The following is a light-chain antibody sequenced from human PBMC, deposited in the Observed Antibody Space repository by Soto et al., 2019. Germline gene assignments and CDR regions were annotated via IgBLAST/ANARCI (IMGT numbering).Light chain of an antibody. CDR2: GAS. CDR1: QSVSRTY. CDR3: QQYGSSGT. V-gene: IGKV3-20*01. Sequence: EIVLTQSPGTLSLSPWERATLSCRASQSVSRTYLAWYQQKPGQAPRLLIYGASTRATGIPARFSGSGSGTEFTLTISRLEPEDFAVYYCQQYGSSGTFGQGTKVDIK. J-gene: IGKJ1*01.